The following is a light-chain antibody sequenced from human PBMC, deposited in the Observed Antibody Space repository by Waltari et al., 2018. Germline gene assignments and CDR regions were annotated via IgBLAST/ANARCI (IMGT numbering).Light chain of an antibody. V-gene: IGLV1-44*01. CDR3: AAWDSRLNGVV. Sequence: QSVLTQSPSASGTSGQRVTISCPGSSSNIGRDIVNWYRHLPGTAPELLIYNNNQRPSGVPDRFSGSKSGTSASLAISGLQSEDEADYYCAAWDSRLNGVVFGGGTKLTVL. CDR1: SSNIGRDI. J-gene: IGLJ2*01. CDR2: NNN.